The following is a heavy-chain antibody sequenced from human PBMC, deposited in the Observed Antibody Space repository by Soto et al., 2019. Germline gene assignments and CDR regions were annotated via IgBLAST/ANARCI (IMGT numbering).Heavy chain of an antibody. V-gene: IGHV4-30-2*01. CDR3: ARVYGSGSYYFDY. J-gene: IGHJ4*02. CDR2: MYHSGST. Sequence: PSETLSLTCAVSGGSISSGGYSWSWIRHPPGKGLEWIGYMYHSGSTYYNPSLKSRVSMSVDTSKNQFSLKLNSVSAADTSMYYCARVYGSGSYYFDYWGQGTLVTVSS. CDR1: GGSISSGGYS. D-gene: IGHD3-10*01.